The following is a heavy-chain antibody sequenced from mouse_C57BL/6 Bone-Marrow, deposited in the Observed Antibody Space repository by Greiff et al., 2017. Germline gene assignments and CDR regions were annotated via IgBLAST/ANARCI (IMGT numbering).Heavy chain of an antibody. CDR3: ARRAYSNYDAMDY. CDR2: INPSSGYT. Sequence: VKLVESGAELAKPGASVKLSCKASGYTFTSYWMHWVKQRPGQGLEWIGYINPSSGYTKYNQKFKDKATLTADKSSSTAYMQLSSLTYEDSAVYYCARRAYSNYDAMDYWGQGTSVTVSS. V-gene: IGHV1-7*01. CDR1: GYTFTSYW. J-gene: IGHJ4*01. D-gene: IGHD2-5*01.